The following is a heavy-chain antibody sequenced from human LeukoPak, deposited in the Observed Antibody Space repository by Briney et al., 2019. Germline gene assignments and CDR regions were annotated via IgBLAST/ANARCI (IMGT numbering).Heavy chain of an antibody. V-gene: IGHV4-30-4*08. J-gene: IGHJ4*02. CDR2: IYYSGST. D-gene: IGHD3-22*01. CDR1: GGSISSGDYY. Sequence: SETLSLTCTVSGGSISSGDYYWSWIRQPPGKGLEWIGYIYYSGSTYYNPSLKSRVTISVVTSKNQFSLKLSSVTAADTAVYYCARVGDSSGYLDYWGQGTLVTVSS. CDR3: ARVGDSSGYLDY.